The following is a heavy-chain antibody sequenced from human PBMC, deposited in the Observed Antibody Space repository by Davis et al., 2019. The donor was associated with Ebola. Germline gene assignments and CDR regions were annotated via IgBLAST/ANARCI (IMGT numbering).Heavy chain of an antibody. D-gene: IGHD1-1*01. Sequence: PGGSLRLSCRVSGFALGDYALNWVRQAPGKGLEWVGFIRSKAYGGKAAYAASVKGRFTIPRDDSKSIAYLQMDSLKIEDTAVYYCSRELKERPPSYYDGMDVWGQGTSVTVSS. CDR1: GFALGDYA. CDR2: IRSKAYGGKA. V-gene: IGHV3-49*04. CDR3: SRELKERPPSYYDGMDV. J-gene: IGHJ6*02.